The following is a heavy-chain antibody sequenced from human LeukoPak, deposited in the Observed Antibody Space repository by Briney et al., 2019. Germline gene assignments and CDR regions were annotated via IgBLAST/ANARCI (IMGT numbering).Heavy chain of an antibody. V-gene: IGHV1-69*13. Sequence: ASVKVSCKASGGTFSSYAISWVRQAPGQGLEWMGGIIPIFGTANYAQKFQGRVTITADESTSTAYMELSSLRSEDTAVYYCARDLGDYWSGFRSYFFDYWGQGTLVTVSS. CDR1: GGTFSSYA. CDR3: ARDLGDYWSGFRSYFFDY. CDR2: IIPIFGTA. D-gene: IGHD3-3*01. J-gene: IGHJ4*02.